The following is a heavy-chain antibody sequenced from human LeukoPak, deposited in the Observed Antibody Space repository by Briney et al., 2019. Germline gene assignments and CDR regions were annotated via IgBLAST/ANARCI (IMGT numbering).Heavy chain of an antibody. Sequence: GGSLRLSCAASGFTFSDYYMNWVRQAPGKGLEWVSSISSSSTIYNADSVKGRFTISRDNAKNSLYLQMNSLRAEDTAVYYCARDFRTYYFDYWGQGTLVTVSS. D-gene: IGHD1-14*01. CDR3: ARDFRTYYFDY. J-gene: IGHJ4*02. V-gene: IGHV3-69-1*02. CDR1: GFTFSDYY. CDR2: ISSSSTI.